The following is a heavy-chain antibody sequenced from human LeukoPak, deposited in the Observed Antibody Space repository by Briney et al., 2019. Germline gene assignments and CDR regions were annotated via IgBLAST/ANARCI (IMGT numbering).Heavy chain of an antibody. J-gene: IGHJ6*03. CDR1: EFSVGSNY. D-gene: IGHD2-15*01. Sequence: GGSLRLSCAASEFSVGSNYMTWVRQAPGKGLEWVSLIYSGGSTYYADSVKGRFTISRDNSKNTLYLQMNSLRAEDTAVYYCAKGAKRLGYCSGGTCYSNYDYYYMDVWGKGTTVTISS. V-gene: IGHV3-66*01. CDR2: IYSGGST. CDR3: AKGAKRLGYCSGGTCYSNYDYYYMDV.